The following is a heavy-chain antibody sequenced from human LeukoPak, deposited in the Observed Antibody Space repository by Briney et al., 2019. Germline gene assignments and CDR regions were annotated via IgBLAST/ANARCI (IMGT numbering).Heavy chain of an antibody. D-gene: IGHD6-19*01. CDR3: ARGGAVAGNNYFDY. V-gene: IGHV3-7*01. CDR2: IKQDGSEK. Sequence: GGSLRLSCAASGFTFSSYWMSWVRQAPGQGREGVANIKQDGSEKYYVDSVKGRFTISRDNAKNSLYLQMNSLRAEDTALYFCARGGAVAGNNYFDYWGLGTPVTVSS. CDR1: GFTFSSYW. J-gene: IGHJ4*02.